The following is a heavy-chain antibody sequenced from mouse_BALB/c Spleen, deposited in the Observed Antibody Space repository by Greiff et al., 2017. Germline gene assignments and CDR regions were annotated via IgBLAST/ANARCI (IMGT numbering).Heavy chain of an antibody. CDR1: GYSFTSYW. Sequence: VQLKQSGTVLARPGASVKMSCKASGYSFTSYWMHWVKQRPGQGLEWIGAIYPGNSDTSYNQKFKGKAKLTAVTSASTAYMELSSLTNEDSAVYYCTRIYYGYDAWFAYWGQGTLVTVSA. D-gene: IGHD2-2*01. CDR2: IYPGNSDT. V-gene: IGHV1-5*01. CDR3: TRIYYGYDAWFAY. J-gene: IGHJ3*01.